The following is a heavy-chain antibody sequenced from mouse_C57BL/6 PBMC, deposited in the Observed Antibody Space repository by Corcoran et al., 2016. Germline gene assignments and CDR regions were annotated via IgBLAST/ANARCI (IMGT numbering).Heavy chain of an antibody. CDR3: ATYYSNYVLDY. Sequence: DVQLQESGPGLVKPSQSLSLTCSVTGYSITSGYYWNWIRQFPGNKLEWMGYISYDGSNNYNPSLKNRISITRDTSKNQFFLKLNSVTTEDTATYYCATYYSNYVLDYWGQGTTLTVSS. CDR1: GYSITSGYY. V-gene: IGHV3-6*01. J-gene: IGHJ2*01. D-gene: IGHD2-5*01. CDR2: ISYDGSN.